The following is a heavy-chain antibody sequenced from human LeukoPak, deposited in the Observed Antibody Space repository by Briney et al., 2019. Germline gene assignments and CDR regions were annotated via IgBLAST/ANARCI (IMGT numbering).Heavy chain of an antibody. J-gene: IGHJ4*02. D-gene: IGHD6-6*01. CDR2: IRQDGSDK. V-gene: IGHV3-7*01. CDR3: ARQSGSSGLDY. CDR1: GFTFNTYW. Sequence: PGGSLRLSCAASGFTFNTYWMSWVRQAPGKGLEWVANIRQDGSDKYYVDSVKGRFTISRDNAKNSLYLQMNSLRAEDTAVYYCARQSGSSGLDYWGQGTLVTVSS.